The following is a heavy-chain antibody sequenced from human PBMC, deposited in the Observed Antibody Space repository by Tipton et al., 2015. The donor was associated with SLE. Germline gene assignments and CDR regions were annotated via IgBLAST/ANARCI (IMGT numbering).Heavy chain of an antibody. J-gene: IGHJ6*02. CDR3: ARWSRRQRLIEGDYDYGLDV. CDR1: GGSISSGDYL. V-gene: IGHV4-39*07. Sequence: LRLSCTVSGGSISSGDYLWSWIRQPAGKGLEWIGSIYYSGSTYYNPSLKSRVTISVDTSKNQFSLKLSSVTAADTAVYYCARWSRRQRLIEGDYDYGLDVWGQGTTVIVSS. D-gene: IGHD1-26*01. CDR2: IYYSGST.